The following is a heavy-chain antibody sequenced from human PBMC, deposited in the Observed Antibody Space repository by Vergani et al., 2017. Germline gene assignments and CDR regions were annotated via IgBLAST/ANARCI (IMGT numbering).Heavy chain of an antibody. J-gene: IGHJ5*02. Sequence: EVQLVQSGAEVKKPGESLKISCKGSGYSFTSYWIGWVRQMPGKGLGWMGIIYPVDSDTRYSPSVQGQVTISADKSISPVYLQWSSLEASDTAMYYCAGHSSIFYSSSLPNWFDRWGQGTLVTVYS. CDR2: IYPVDSDT. CDR1: GYSFTSYW. CDR3: AGHSSIFYSSSLPNWFDR. V-gene: IGHV5-51*01. D-gene: IGHD6-6*01.